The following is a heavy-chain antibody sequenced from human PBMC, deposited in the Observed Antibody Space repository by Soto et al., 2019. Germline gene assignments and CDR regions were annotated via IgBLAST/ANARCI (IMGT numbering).Heavy chain of an antibody. Sequence: PGGSLRLSCAASGFTFSNYGLHWVRQAPGKGLEWVAVTSYDGDKNYYSASVKGRFTISRDNSKNTLYLQMNSLRADDTAVYYCAKDIALVRGVIIDMDVWGQGTTVTV. V-gene: IGHV3-30*18. D-gene: IGHD3-10*01. CDR3: AKDIALVRGVIIDMDV. CDR1: GFTFSNYG. CDR2: TSYDGDKN. J-gene: IGHJ6*02.